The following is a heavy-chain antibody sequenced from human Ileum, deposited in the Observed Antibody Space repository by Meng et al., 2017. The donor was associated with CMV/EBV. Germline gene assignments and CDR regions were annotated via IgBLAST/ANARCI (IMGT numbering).Heavy chain of an antibody. CDR3: ARGRKSCNKVKCHPYYFDY. D-gene: IGHD2/OR15-2a*01. V-gene: IGHV3-21*01. J-gene: IGHJ4*02. CDR1: NFDFGSYS. Sequence: GGSLRLSCAASNFDFGSYSMNWVRQAPGKGLEWVSLISSRSNYKYYPDSVKGRFTISRDNSANSLYLQMNSLRAEDTGLYYCARGRKSCNKVKCHPYYFDYWGQGALVTVSS. CDR2: ISSRSNYK.